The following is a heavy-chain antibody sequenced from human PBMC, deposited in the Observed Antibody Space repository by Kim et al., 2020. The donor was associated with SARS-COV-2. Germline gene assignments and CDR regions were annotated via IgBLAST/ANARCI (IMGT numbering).Heavy chain of an antibody. CDR3: AQSPTPFDFWSGYPDY. J-gene: IGHJ4*02. V-gene: IGHV3-23*01. D-gene: IGHD3-3*01. Sequence: GGSLRLSCAASGFTFSSYAMSWVRQAPGKGLEWVSAISGSGGSTYYADSVKGRFTISRDNSKNTLYLQMNSLRAEDTAVYYCAQSPTPFDFWSGYPDYWGQGTLVTVSS. CDR2: ISGSGGST. CDR1: GFTFSSYA.